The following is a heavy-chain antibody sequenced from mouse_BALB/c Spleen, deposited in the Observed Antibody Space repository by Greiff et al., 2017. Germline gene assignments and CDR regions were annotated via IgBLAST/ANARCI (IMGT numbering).Heavy chain of an antibody. J-gene: IGHJ4*01. CDR3: ARDYYRYSYAMDY. CDR1: GFSLTSYG. D-gene: IGHD2-14*01. CDR2: IWAGGST. V-gene: IGHV2-9*02. Sequence: QVQLQQSGPGLVAPSQSLSITCTVSGFSLTSYGVHWVRQPPGKGLEWLGVIWAGGSTNYNSALMSRLSISKDNSKSQVFLKMNSLQTDDTAMYYCARDYYRYSYAMDYWGQGTSVTVSS.